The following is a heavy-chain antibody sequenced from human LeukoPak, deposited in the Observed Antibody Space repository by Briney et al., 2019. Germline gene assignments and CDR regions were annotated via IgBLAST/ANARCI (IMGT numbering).Heavy chain of an antibody. V-gene: IGHV4-59*01. J-gene: IGHJ4*02. D-gene: IGHD6-19*01. Sequence: SETLSLTCTVSGGSISSYYWTWIRQPPGKGLEWIGYISYSGSTNYNPSLKSRVTISVDTSKNQFSLRLSSVTAADTAVYYCARDGGTSGNNYYFDYWGQGILVTVSP. CDR1: GGSISSYY. CDR3: ARDGGTSGNNYYFDY. CDR2: ISYSGST.